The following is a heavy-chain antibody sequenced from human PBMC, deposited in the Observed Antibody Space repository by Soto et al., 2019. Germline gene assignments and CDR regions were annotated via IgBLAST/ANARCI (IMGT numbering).Heavy chain of an antibody. D-gene: IGHD1-1*01. Sequence: GGSLRLSCARSGFAFRTYTMNWVRQAPGKGLEWVSSISATSSYIFYADSVKGRFTISRDNAVKSLYLQMNSLRAEDTAIYYCARDEILWLGENGRGYKMDVWGQGATVTVSS. CDR3: ARDEILWLGENGRGYKMDV. CDR2: ISATSSYI. J-gene: IGHJ6*02. CDR1: GFAFRTYT. V-gene: IGHV3-21*04.